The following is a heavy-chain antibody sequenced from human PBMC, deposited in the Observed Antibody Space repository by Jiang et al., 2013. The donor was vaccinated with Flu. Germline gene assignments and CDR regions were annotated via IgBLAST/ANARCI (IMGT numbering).Heavy chain of an antibody. Sequence: QLVESGGGVVQPGKSLRLSCEASGLIFSIYSMHWVRHTPDKGLEWVASISYDGSNQDYADSVKGRFTIARDNSENTVDLHMTSLRPEDTAVYYCAKGQTVAGEFDSWGQGAPGH. D-gene: IGHD6-19*01. V-gene: IGHV3-30*18. CDR3: AKGQTVAGEFDS. CDR1: GLIFSIYS. CDR2: ISYDGSNQ. J-gene: IGHJ4*02.